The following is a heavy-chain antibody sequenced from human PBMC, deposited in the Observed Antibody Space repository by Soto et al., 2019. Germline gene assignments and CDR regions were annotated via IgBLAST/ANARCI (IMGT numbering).Heavy chain of an antibody. J-gene: IGHJ4*02. CDR3: ERGNSGTYYSHFDL. Sequence: AVKVSCKVSAGTFSRHTFXWVRHALGQGLEWMGGIIPIFHTTNYAQKLQDRLTITADDSTSTVYMDLSSLKSEDTAVYYCERGNSGTYYSHFDLWGQGTLVTVSS. CDR1: AGTFSRHT. D-gene: IGHD1-26*01. V-gene: IGHV1-69*13. CDR2: IIPIFHTT.